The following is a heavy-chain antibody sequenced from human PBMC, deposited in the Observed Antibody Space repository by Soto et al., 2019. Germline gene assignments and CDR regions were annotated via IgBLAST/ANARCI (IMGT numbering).Heavy chain of an antibody. Sequence: GGSLRLSCAASGFTFSFYAMHWVRQAPGKGLEWVTVISYNGRNKHYVDSVKGRFTISRDNSQDTLYLQMDSLRPDDTAVYYCARQAKIGDRSQFYFDSWGQGTLVTVSS. D-gene: IGHD3-16*01. CDR1: GFTFSFYA. CDR3: ARQAKIGDRSQFYFDS. J-gene: IGHJ4*02. V-gene: IGHV3-30*04. CDR2: ISYNGRNK.